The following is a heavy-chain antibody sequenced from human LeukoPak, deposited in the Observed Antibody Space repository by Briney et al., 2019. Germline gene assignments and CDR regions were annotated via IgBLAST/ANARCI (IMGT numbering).Heavy chain of an antibody. Sequence: PGGSLRLSCAASGFTFSNYWMHWVRQAPGKGLVWVSRINSDGINTSYADSVKGRFTISRDNAKNTLNLQMNSLRAEDTGVYYCARDLGQYYDTSDNWFDPWGQGALVTVSS. CDR3: ARDLGQYYDTSDNWFDP. J-gene: IGHJ5*02. CDR1: GFTFSNYW. D-gene: IGHD3-22*01. V-gene: IGHV3-74*01. CDR2: INSDGINT.